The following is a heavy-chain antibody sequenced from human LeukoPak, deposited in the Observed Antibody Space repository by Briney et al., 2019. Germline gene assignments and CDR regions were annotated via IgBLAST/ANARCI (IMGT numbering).Heavy chain of an antibody. CDR1: GDSVSSNSAA. CDR2: TYYRSKWYN. V-gene: IGHV6-1*01. D-gene: IGHD3-3*01. J-gene: IGHJ6*03. Sequence: SSQTLSLTCAISGDSVSSNSAAWNWIRQSPSRGLEWLGRTYYRSKWYNDYAVSVKSRITINPDTSKNQFSLQLNSVTPEDTAVYYCAREYEGGWRYYYYYYMDVWGKGTTVTVSS. CDR3: AREYEGGWRYYYYYYMDV.